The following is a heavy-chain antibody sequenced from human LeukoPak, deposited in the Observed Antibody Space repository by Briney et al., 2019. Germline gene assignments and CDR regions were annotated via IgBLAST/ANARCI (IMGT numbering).Heavy chain of an antibody. D-gene: IGHD6-13*01. Sequence: SETLSLTCTVSGGSISSYYWSWIRQPPGKGLEWIGYIYYSGSTNYNPSLKSRVTISVDTSKNQFSLNLKSVTPEDTAVYYCARNLIPEQLVLNFWGQGTLVTVSS. J-gene: IGHJ4*02. CDR3: ARNLIPEQLVLNF. CDR2: IYYSGST. V-gene: IGHV4-59*01. CDR1: GGSISSYY.